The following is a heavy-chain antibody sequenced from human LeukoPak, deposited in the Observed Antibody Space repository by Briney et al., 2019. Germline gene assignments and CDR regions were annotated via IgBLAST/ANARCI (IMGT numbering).Heavy chain of an antibody. D-gene: IGHD3-22*01. J-gene: IGHJ3*02. CDR2: LWYEGSNK. CDR1: GFTFSLYD. V-gene: IGHV3-33*01. CDR3: ARPYYDSSGYYYWGNAFDI. Sequence: GVSLRLSCAASGFTFSLYDMHWVRQAPGKGLNWVAVLWYEGSNKYYAYYVKGRFTISRFHSKNTLYLQMNSLRAEDTAVYYCARPYYDSSGYYYWGNAFDIWGQGTMVTVSS.